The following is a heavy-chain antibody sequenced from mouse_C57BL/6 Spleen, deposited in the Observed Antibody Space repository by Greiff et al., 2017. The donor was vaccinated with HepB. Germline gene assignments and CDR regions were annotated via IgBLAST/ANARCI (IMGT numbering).Heavy chain of an antibody. CDR1: GYTFTSYW. Sequence: QVQLQQPGAELVKPGASVKLSCKASGYTFTSYWMHWVKQRPGRGLEWIGRIAPNSGGTKYNEKFKSKATLTVDKPSSTAYMQLSSLTSEDSAVYYCAREGVYDGFAYWGQGTLVTVSA. CDR3: AREGVYDGFAY. V-gene: IGHV1-72*01. CDR2: IAPNSGGT. J-gene: IGHJ3*01. D-gene: IGHD2-3*01.